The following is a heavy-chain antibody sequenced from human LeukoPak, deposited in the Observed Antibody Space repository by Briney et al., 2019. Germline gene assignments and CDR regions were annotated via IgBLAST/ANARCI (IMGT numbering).Heavy chain of an antibody. CDR3: ASERGYSYALDY. J-gene: IGHJ4*02. Sequence: GSLRLSCAASGFTFSSYSMNWVRQAPGKGLEWVSSISSSSSYTYYADSVKGRFTISRDDAKNSLYLQMNSLRTEDTAVYYCASERGYSYALDYWGQGTLVTVSS. V-gene: IGHV3-21*01. CDR1: GFTFSSYS. D-gene: IGHD5-18*01. CDR2: ISSSSSYT.